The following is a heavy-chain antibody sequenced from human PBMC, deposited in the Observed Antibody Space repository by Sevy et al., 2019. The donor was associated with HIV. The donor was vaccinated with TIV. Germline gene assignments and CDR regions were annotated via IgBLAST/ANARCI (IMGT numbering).Heavy chain of an antibody. Sequence: ASVKVSCKVSGYTLTELSMHWVRQAPGKGLEWLGGFDPEDGETIYAQKFQGRVTMTEDTSTDTAYMELSSLRSEDTAVYYCATFVRELPRPFDYWGQGTLVTVSS. J-gene: IGHJ4*02. D-gene: IGHD1-26*01. CDR3: ATFVRELPRPFDY. CDR2: FDPEDGET. V-gene: IGHV1-24*01. CDR1: GYTLTELS.